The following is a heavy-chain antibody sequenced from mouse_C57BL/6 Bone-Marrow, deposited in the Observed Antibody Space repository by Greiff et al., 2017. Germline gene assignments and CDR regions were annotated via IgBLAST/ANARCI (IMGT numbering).Heavy chain of an antibody. D-gene: IGHD2-4*01. V-gene: IGHV1-7*01. CDR2: INPSSGYT. CDR3: ANDSRGGFAY. Sequence: QVQLKESGAELAKPGASVKLSCKASGYTFTSYWMHWVKQRPGQGLEWIGYINPSSGYTKYNQKFKDKATLTADKSSSTAYMQLSCLTYEDSAGYYCANDSRGGFAYWGQGTLVTVSA. J-gene: IGHJ3*01. CDR1: GYTFTSYW.